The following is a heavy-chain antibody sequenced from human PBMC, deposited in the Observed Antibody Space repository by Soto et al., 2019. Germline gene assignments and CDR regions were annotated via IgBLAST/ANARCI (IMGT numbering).Heavy chain of an antibody. CDR3: ARGFRAPMSGWGYYFDY. CDR1: GGSFSGYY. D-gene: IGHD6-19*01. CDR2: INHSGST. Sequence: PSETLSLTCAVYGGSFSGYYWSWIRQPPGKGLEWIGEINHSGSTNYNPSLKSRVTISVDTSKNQFSLKLSSVTAADTAVYYCARGFRAPMSGWGYYFDYWGQGTLVTVSS. V-gene: IGHV4-34*01. J-gene: IGHJ4*02.